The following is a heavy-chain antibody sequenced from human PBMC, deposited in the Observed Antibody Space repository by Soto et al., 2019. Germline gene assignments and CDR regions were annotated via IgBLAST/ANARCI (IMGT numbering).Heavy chain of an antibody. V-gene: IGHV4-30-4*01. CDR1: GGSISSGDYY. CDR3: ARKGESIAAPRGFDP. CDR2: IYYSGST. Sequence: QVQLQESGPGLVKPSQTLSLTCTVSGGSISSGDYYWSWIRQPPGKGLEWIGYIYYSGSTYYNPSLKSRVTISVDTSKNQFPLKLSSVTAADTAVYYCARKGESIAAPRGFDPWGQGTLVTVSS. D-gene: IGHD6-6*01. J-gene: IGHJ5*02.